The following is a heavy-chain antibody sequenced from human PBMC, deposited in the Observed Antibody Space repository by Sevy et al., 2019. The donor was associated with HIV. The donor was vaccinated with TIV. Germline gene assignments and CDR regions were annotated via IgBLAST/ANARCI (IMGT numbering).Heavy chain of an antibody. CDR2: ISYDGSNK. D-gene: IGHD1-20*01. CDR1: GFIFNSYV. Sequence: GGSLRLSCAASGFIFNSYVMHWVRQAPGRGLEWVAAISYDGSNKYYSDSVKGRFIISRDNSKNTLSLQMNSLRVEDTAVFYCARAGNWDNWNPRTGMDVWGQGTTVTVSS. CDR3: ARAGNWDNWNPRTGMDV. J-gene: IGHJ6*02. V-gene: IGHV3-30-3*01.